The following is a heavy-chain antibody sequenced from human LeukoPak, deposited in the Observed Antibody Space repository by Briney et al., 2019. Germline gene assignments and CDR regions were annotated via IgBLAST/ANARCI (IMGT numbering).Heavy chain of an antibody. V-gene: IGHV1-18*01. D-gene: IGHD6-13*01. J-gene: IGHJ4*02. CDR2: INTYNADA. CDR1: GYTFTSYA. CDR3: ARLLARLAAAHPDY. Sequence: ASVKVSCKASGYTFTSYAISWVRQAPGQGLEWLGWINTYNADAKYPQKLQGRVTMTTDTSTSTAYMELRSLRSDDTAVYYCARLLARLAAAHPDYWGQGTLVTVSS.